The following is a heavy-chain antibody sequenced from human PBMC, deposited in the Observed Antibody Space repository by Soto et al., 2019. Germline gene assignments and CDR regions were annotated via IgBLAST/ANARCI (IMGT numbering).Heavy chain of an antibody. V-gene: IGHV4-4*07. Sequence: QVHLQESGPGVVKASETLSLTCSLSGGSTSGKYWSWIRQSAGKGLEWIGRIYSSGRTHYNPSLGSRVSMSVAQNPFSLRLTPVTDADTAIYYCARDFDVNTALDYWYFDLWGRGTQVSVSS. D-gene: IGHD3-9*01. CDR2: IYSSGRT. CDR3: ARDFDVNTALDYWYFDL. J-gene: IGHJ2*01. CDR1: GGSTSGKY.